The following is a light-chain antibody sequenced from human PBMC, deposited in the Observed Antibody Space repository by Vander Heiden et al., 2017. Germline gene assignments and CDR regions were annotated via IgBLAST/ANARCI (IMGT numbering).Light chain of an antibody. CDR1: QSSSSY. J-gene: IGKJ2*01. V-gene: IGKV1-39*01. CDR3: QQSYSTPPT. CDR2: AAS. Sequence: DIQMTQSPSSLSASVGLRVTMTCRASQSSSSYLKLDQQKPGKVPKVPIHAASSSQSGVPSRVSGRGSGTDFNITIRSLRPEDFATYYCQQSYSTPPTFGQGTKLEIK.